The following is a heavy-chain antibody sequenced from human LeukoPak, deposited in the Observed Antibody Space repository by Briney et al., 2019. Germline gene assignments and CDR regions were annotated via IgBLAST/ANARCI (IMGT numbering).Heavy chain of an antibody. CDR2: ISGSGGST. CDR1: GFTFSSYA. V-gene: IGHV3-23*01. J-gene: IGHJ3*02. CDR3: AKGLAVKYYYDSSGPDDAFDI. D-gene: IGHD3-22*01. Sequence: PGGSLRLSCAASGFTFSSYAMSWVRQAPGKGLEWVSAISGSGGSTYYADSVKGRFTISRDNSKNTLYLQMNSLGAEDTAVYYCAKGLAVKYYYDSSGPDDAFDIWGQGTMVTVSS.